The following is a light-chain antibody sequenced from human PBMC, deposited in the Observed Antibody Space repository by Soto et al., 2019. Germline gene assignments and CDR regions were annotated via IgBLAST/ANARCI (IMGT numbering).Light chain of an antibody. CDR3: QQRSNWLTWT. CDR1: QSVSSY. J-gene: IGKJ1*01. V-gene: IGKV3-11*01. CDR2: DAS. Sequence: EIVLTQSPATLSLSPLERATLSCVSSQSVSSYLAWYQQKPGQAPRLLIYDASNRATGIPARFSGSGSGTDFTLTISSLEPEDFAVYYCQQRSNWLTWTFGQGTKVDIK.